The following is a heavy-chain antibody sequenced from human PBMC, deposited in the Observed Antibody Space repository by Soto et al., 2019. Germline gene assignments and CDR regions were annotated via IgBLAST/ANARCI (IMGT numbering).Heavy chain of an antibody. J-gene: IGHJ5*02. Sequence: GASVKVSCKASGGTFSSYAISWVRQAPGQGLEWMGGIIPIFGTANYAQKFQGRVTITADESTSTAYMELSSPRSEDTAVYYCARYYYGSGSYYSPWGQGTLVTVSS. CDR3: ARYYYGSGSYYSP. D-gene: IGHD3-10*01. CDR2: IIPIFGTA. V-gene: IGHV1-69*13. CDR1: GGTFSSYA.